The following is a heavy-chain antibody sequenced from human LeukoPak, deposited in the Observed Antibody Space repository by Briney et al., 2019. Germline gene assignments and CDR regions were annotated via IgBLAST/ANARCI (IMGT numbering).Heavy chain of an antibody. D-gene: IGHD1-26*01. J-gene: IGHJ5*02. CDR3: AKDLGEWELPTGWFDP. CDR1: GFTFSSYA. Sequence: GGSLRLSCVASGFTFSSYAMSWVRQAPGKGLEWVSAISGSGGSTYYADSVKGRFTISRDNSKNTLYLQMNSLRAEDTAVYYCAKDLGEWELPTGWFDPWGQGTLVTVSS. V-gene: IGHV3-23*01. CDR2: ISGSGGST.